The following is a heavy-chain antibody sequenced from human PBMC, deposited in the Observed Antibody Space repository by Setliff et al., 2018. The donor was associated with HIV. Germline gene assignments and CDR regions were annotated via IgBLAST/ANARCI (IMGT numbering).Heavy chain of an antibody. Sequence: LRLSCAASGFTFNSYWMRWVRQHPGKGLEWIGYIYYSGTTYYNPSLNSRLILSVDTSKNQFSVRLTSVTAADTAVYYCARGTYYYDTSGIFYGSHFDHWGQGALVTVSS. J-gene: IGHJ4*02. CDR2: IYYSGTT. D-gene: IGHD3-22*01. V-gene: IGHV4-31*02. CDR3: ARGTYYYDTSGIFYGSHFDH. CDR1: GFTFNSYW.